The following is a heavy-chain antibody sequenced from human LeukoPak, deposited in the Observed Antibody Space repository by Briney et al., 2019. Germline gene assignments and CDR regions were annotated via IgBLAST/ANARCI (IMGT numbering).Heavy chain of an antibody. V-gene: IGHV4-39*01. J-gene: IGHJ4*02. D-gene: IGHD1-1*01. CDR1: GGSISSSSYY. CDR2: IYYSGST. Sequence: SETLSLTCTVSGGSISSSSYYWGWIRQPPGKGLEWIEIIYYSGSTYYNPSLKSRVTISVDTSKNQFSLKLSSVTAADTAVYYCARLQPLDYWGQGTLVTVSS. CDR3: ARLQPLDY.